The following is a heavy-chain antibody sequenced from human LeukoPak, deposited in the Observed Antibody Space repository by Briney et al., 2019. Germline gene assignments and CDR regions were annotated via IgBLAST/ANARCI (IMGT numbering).Heavy chain of an antibody. CDR2: IIPIFGTA. V-gene: IGHV1-69*13. Sequence: SVKVSCKASGGTFSSYAISWVRQAPGQGLEWMGGIIPIFGTANYAQKFQGRVTITADESTSTAYMELSSLRSEDTAVYYCARVTTYGDYPRVFDYWGQGTLVTVSS. CDR3: ARVTTYGDYPRVFDY. CDR1: GGTFSSYA. D-gene: IGHD4-17*01. J-gene: IGHJ4*02.